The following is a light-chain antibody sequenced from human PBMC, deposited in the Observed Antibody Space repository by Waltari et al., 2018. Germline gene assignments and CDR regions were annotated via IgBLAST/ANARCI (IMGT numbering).Light chain of an antibody. CDR2: GAS. V-gene: IGKV3-15*01. CDR3: QQYNNWYT. Sequence: EIVMTPSPATLSVSPGDRATLSCRASQSVSSNLAWYQQKPGQAPRLLIYGASTRATGIPARFSGSGSGTEFTLTISSMQSEDFAVYYCQQYNNWYTFGQGTKLEIK. CDR1: QSVSSN. J-gene: IGKJ2*01.